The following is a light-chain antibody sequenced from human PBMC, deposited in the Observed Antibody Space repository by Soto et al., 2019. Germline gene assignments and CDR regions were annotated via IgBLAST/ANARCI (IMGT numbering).Light chain of an antibody. V-gene: IGKV1-39*01. CDR1: QSIFNY. J-gene: IGKJ1*01. Sequence: DIQMTQSPSSLSASVGDRVTITCRASQSIFNYLNWYQQKPGKAPKILIFATSNLQSGVPSRFSGSGSGTEFTLTISSLQLEDFATYSCQHSSLSPWTFGQGTKVEIK. CDR3: QHSSLSPWT. CDR2: ATS.